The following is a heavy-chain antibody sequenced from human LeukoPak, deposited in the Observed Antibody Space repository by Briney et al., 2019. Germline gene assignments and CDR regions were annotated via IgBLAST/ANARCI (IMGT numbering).Heavy chain of an antibody. CDR1: GYTFTSYG. CDR3: AREENGNYYYGMDV. D-gene: IGHD1-1*01. V-gene: IGHV1-18*01. CDR2: ISAYNGNT. Sequence: GASVTVSCKASGYTFTSYGISWVRQAPGQGLEWMGWISAYNGNTNYAQKLQGRVTMTTDTSTSTAYMELRSLRSDDTAVYYCAREENGNYYYGMDVWGQGTTVTVSS. J-gene: IGHJ6*02.